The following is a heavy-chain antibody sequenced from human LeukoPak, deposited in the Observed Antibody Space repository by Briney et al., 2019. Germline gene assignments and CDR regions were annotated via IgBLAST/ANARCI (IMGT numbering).Heavy chain of an antibody. CDR1: GYSFPNYW. D-gene: IGHD3-3*01. J-gene: IGHJ4*02. CDR2: FYPAESRV. Sequence: GESLKIPCKVSGYSFPNYWIGWARQMPGKGLEWMGIFYPAESRVRYGPSFRGQVTISVDKSISTAYLQWSSLKASDSAMYYCARSSKSAFDYWGQGTLVTVSS. CDR3: ARSSKSAFDY. V-gene: IGHV5-51*01.